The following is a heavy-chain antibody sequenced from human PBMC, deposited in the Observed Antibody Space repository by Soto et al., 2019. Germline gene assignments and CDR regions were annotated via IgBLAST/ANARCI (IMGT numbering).Heavy chain of an antibody. D-gene: IGHD2-21*02. J-gene: IGHJ6*02. V-gene: IGHV4-31*03. CDR2: ILYSGST. CDR3: ARGALVGLQDFGFWGGDRHNYCGMDV. Sequence: QVQLQESGPGLVKPSQTLSLTCTVSGGSFSSGAHYWGWIRQLPGKGLEWIGHILYSGSTYYNPSLKSRVTISVDTSNNQFSLKLSSVTAADTAVYYCARGALVGLQDFGFWGGDRHNYCGMDVWGQGTTVTVSS. CDR1: GGSFSSGAHY.